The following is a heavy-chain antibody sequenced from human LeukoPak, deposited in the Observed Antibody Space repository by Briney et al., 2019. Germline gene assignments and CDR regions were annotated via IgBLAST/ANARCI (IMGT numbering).Heavy chain of an antibody. J-gene: IGHJ6*02. Sequence: PGGSLRLSCAASGFTFSSYAMHWVRQAPGKGLEWVAVISYDGSNKYYADSVKGRFTISRDNSKNTLYLQMNSLRAEDTAVYYCARDSDGEGDYYGMDVWGQGTTVTVSS. CDR2: ISYDGSNK. CDR3: ARDSDGEGDYYGMDV. V-gene: IGHV3-30-3*01. D-gene: IGHD3-10*01. CDR1: GFTFSSYA.